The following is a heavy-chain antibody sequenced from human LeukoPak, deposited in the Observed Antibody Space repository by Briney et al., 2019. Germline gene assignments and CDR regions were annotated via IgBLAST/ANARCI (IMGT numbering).Heavy chain of an antibody. J-gene: IGHJ4*02. CDR3: ASGSGSGRYYSEDDY. D-gene: IGHD3-10*01. V-gene: IGHV5-51*01. Sequence: GESLKISCRGSGYSFTRYWIGWVRQVPGKGLEWMGIMYPGDSDTRYSPAFQGQVTISADKSISTAYLQWSSLKASDTAMYYCASGSGSGRYYSEDDYWGQGTLVTVSS. CDR1: GYSFTRYW. CDR2: MYPGDSDT.